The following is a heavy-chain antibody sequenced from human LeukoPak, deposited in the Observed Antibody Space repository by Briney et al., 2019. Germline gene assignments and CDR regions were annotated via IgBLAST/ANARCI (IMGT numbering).Heavy chain of an antibody. CDR3: AREKRIAVAGHNWFDP. V-gene: IGHV4-59*01. CDR1: GGSISSYY. CDR2: IYYSGST. Sequence: PSETLSLTCTVSGGSISSYYWSWIRQPPGKGLEWIGYIYYSGSTNYNPSLKSRVTISVDTSKNQFSLKLSSVTAADTAMYYCAREKRIAVAGHNWFDPWGQGTLVTVSS. D-gene: IGHD6-19*01. J-gene: IGHJ5*02.